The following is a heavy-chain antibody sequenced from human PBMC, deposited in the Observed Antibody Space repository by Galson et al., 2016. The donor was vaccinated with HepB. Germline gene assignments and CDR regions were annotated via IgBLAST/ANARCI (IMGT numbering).Heavy chain of an antibody. V-gene: IGHV5-51*01. CDR2: IYPGDSDT. D-gene: IGHD2-2*01. CDR3: ARTRYCCSTTCPTPHLPFAY. J-gene: IGHJ4*01. Sequence: QSGAEVKKPGESLKISCKGSGYSFTSYWIGWVRQMPGKGLEWMGIIYPGDSDTGYSPSFQGQVTISADKSISTAYLQWSSLKASDTAMYYCARTRYCCSTTCPTPHLPFAYWGHGTLSTVTS. CDR1: GYSFTSYW.